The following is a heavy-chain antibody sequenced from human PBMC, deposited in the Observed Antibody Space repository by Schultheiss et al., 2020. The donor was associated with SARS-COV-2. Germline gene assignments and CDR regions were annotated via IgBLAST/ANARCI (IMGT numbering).Heavy chain of an antibody. CDR1: GYTFTTYW. Sequence: GGSLRLSCKGSGYTFTTYWIGWVRQLPGKGLEWMGSIYPGDSETRYSPSFQGQVTMSADKSITTAYLQWSSLKASDTAMYYCARLLGGSSWYKGDTWGQGTLVTVSS. J-gene: IGHJ5*02. CDR3: ARLLGGSSWYKGDT. D-gene: IGHD6-13*01. CDR2: IYPGDSET. V-gene: IGHV5-51*01.